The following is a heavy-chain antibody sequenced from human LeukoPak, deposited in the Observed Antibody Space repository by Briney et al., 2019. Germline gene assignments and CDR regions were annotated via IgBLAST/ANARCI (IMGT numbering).Heavy chain of an antibody. CDR2: IYHTGTT. D-gene: IGHD3-10*01. CDR1: GDSITNARSY. V-gene: IGHV4-39*02. J-gene: IGHJ5*02. Sequence: SETLSLTCTVSGDSITNARSYWGWIRQPPGKGLEWIGAIYHTGTTYYKSSLKSRAAISLDMSKNHFSLRLNFVTAADTAIYFCARRNVPGGGNWFDPWGQGTLVVVSS. CDR3: ARRNVPGGGNWFDP.